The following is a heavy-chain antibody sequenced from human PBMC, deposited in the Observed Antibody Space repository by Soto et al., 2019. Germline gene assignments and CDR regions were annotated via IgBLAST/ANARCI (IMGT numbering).Heavy chain of an antibody. J-gene: IGHJ4*02. Sequence: ASVKVSCKASGYTFTGYYMHWVRQAPGQGLEWMGWINPNSGGTNYAQKFQGRVTMTRDTSISTAYMELSRLRSDDTAVYYCGRNKWVDNSFDYWGQGTLVTVSS. CDR2: INPNSGGT. CDR1: GYTFTGYY. CDR3: GRNKWVDNSFDY. D-gene: IGHD6-19*01. V-gene: IGHV1-2*02.